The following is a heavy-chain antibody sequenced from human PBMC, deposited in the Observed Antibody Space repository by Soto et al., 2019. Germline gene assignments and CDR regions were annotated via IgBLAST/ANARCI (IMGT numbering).Heavy chain of an antibody. CDR3: ARDGNRRAYYYDSSGFDY. V-gene: IGHV3-7*01. Sequence: PGGSLRLSCAASGFTFSSYGMHWVRQAPGKGLEWVANIKQDGSEKYYVDSVKGRFTISRDNAKNSLYLQMNSLRAEDTAVYYCARDGNRRAYYYDSSGFDYWGQGTLVTVSS. D-gene: IGHD3-22*01. J-gene: IGHJ4*02. CDR1: GFTFSSYG. CDR2: IKQDGSEK.